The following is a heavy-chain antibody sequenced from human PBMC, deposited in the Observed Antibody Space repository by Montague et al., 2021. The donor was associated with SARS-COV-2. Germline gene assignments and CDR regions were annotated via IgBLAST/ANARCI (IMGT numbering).Heavy chain of an antibody. D-gene: IGHD4-11*01. Sequence: SETLSLTCTVSGRSISTDHYWGWIRQPPGKGLEWIGSIHHSGNTYYNPSLKSRLTISIDTSKNQFSLKLTSLTAADTAVYYCASQVAYLDYFDPWGQGTLVTVSP. V-gene: IGHV4-38-2*02. CDR2: IHHSGNT. CDR1: GRSISTDHY. J-gene: IGHJ5*02. CDR3: ASQVAYLDYFDP.